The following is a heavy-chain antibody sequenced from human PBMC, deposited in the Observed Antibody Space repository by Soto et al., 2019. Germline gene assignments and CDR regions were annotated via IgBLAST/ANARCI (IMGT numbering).Heavy chain of an antibody. CDR1: GYTFSNYA. CDR3: ARSELQRGEVGYYGMYV. Sequence: QVQLVQSGADLKKPGASVQVSCKTSGYTFSNYAINWVRQAPGQGLEWMGWISAYNSYNGATKYEQMLQDRLTMTIDTSTATAYMELRSLRSDETAVYYCARSELQRGEVGYYGMYVWGQGTTVTVSS. D-gene: IGHD3-16*01. J-gene: IGHJ6*02. V-gene: IGHV1-18*04. CDR2: ISAYNSYNGAT.